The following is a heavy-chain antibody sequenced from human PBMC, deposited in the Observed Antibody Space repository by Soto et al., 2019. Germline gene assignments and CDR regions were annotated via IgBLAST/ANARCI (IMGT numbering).Heavy chain of an antibody. V-gene: IGHV4-59*01. J-gene: IGHJ5*02. CDR3: ARHGSGSSTGWFDP. CDR2: IYSSGIT. D-gene: IGHD1-26*01. Sequence: ASETLSLTCTVSGGSISSFYWSWIRQPPGKGLEWIGYIYSSGITYYNPSLKSRVTISVDTSKNQFSLRLSSVTAADTAVYYCARHGSGSSTGWFDPWGQGALVTV. CDR1: GGSISSFY.